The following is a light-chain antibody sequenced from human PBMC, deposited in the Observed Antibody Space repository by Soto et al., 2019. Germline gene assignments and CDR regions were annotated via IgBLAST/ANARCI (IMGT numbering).Light chain of an antibody. CDR1: SGYSTYI. CDR3: ETWDSNTFVV. CDR2: VERSGSY. Sequence: QTVLTQSSSASASLGSSVKLTCTLSSGYSTYIIAWHPQQPGKAPRYLMKVERSGSYNKGSGVPDRFSGSSSGADRYLTISNRQSEDEADYYCETWDSNTFVVFGGGTKLTVL. V-gene: IGLV4-60*03. J-gene: IGLJ2*01.